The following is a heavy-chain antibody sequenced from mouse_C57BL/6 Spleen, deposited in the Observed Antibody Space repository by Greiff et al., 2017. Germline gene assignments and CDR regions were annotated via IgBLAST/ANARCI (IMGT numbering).Heavy chain of an antibody. V-gene: IGHV1-63*01. CDR3: ARAVLRSLDY. CDR2: IYPGGGYT. D-gene: IGHD1-1*01. J-gene: IGHJ2*01. Sequence: QVQLQQPGAELVRPGTSVKMSCKASGYTFTNYWLGWAKQRPGHGLEWIGDIYPGGGYTNYNEKFKGKATLTADKSSSTAYMQFSSLTSEDSAIYYCARAVLRSLDYWGQGTTLTVSS. CDR1: GYTFTNYW.